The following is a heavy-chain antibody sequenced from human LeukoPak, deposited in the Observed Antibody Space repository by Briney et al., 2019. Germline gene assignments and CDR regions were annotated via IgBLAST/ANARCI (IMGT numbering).Heavy chain of an antibody. D-gene: IGHD3-22*01. J-gene: IGHJ4*02. CDR3: ARSYYYDSSGSEPLDY. CDR2: ISAYNGNT. V-gene: IGHV1-18*01. CDR1: GYTFTSYG. Sequence: ASVKVSCKASGYTFTSYGISWVRQAPGQGLEWMGWISAYNGNTNYAQKLQGRVTMTTDTSTSTAYMGLRSLRSDDTAVYYCARSYYYDSSGSEPLDYWGQGTLVTVSS.